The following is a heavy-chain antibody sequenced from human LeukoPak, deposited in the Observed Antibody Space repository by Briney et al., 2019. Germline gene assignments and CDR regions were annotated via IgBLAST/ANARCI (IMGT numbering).Heavy chain of an antibody. J-gene: IGHJ4*02. D-gene: IGHD6-19*01. V-gene: IGHV3-30*03. Sequence: GRSLRLSCVASGFTFSSYGMHWVRQAPGKGLEWVAVISHDDSNKYYADSVKGRFTDSRDNAEKSVYLHMSSLRAEDTAMYYCAREGDSSGSLGDYWGQGILVTVSS. CDR1: GFTFSSYG. CDR2: ISHDDSNK. CDR3: AREGDSSGSLGDY.